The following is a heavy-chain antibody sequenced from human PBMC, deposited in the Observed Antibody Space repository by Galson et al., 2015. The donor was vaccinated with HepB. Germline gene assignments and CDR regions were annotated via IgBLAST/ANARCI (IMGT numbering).Heavy chain of an antibody. V-gene: IGHV1-69*04. Sequence: SCKASGGTFSSYTISWVRQAPGQGLEWMGRIIPILGIANYAQKFQGRVTITADKSTSTAYMELSSPRSEDTAVYYCARDRAMVRGVSLDYWGQGTLVTVSS. CDR1: GGTFSSYT. CDR2: IIPILGIA. J-gene: IGHJ4*02. CDR3: ARDRAMVRGVSLDY. D-gene: IGHD3-10*01.